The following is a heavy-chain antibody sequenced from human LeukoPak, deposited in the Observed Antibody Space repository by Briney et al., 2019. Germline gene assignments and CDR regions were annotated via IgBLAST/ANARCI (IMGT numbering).Heavy chain of an antibody. CDR2: IYYSGST. Sequence: SETLSLTCTVSGGSISSGGYYWSWIRQHPGKGLEWIGYIYYSGSTYYNPSLMSRVTISVDTSKNQFSLKLSSVTAADTAVYYCARGSSNAFDIWGQGTMVTVSS. D-gene: IGHD3-10*01. CDR1: GGSISSGGYY. V-gene: IGHV4-31*03. CDR3: ARGSSNAFDI. J-gene: IGHJ3*02.